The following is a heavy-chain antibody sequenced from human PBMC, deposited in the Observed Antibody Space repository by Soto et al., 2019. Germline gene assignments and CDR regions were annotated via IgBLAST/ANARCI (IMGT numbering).Heavy chain of an antibody. CDR1: GYTFSSYD. V-gene: IGHV1-8*01. Sequence: QVQLLQSGAEVKKPGASVKVSCKTSGYTFSSYDINWVRQAAGQGLEWMGWMNPNSGDTAYAQKFQGRVTMTSNTSISTAYMELSSLTSEDTAVYYCAREWEQGFCFDHWGQGTPVTVSS. J-gene: IGHJ4*02. D-gene: IGHD1-1*01. CDR3: AREWEQGFCFDH. CDR2: MNPNSGDT.